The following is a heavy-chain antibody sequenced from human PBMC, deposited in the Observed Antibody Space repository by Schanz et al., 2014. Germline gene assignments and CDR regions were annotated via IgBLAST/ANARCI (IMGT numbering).Heavy chain of an antibody. CDR1: GGHFNSNA. D-gene: IGHD6-6*01. Sequence: QVQLVQSGAEVKKPGSSVKVSCKASGGHFNSNAISWVRQAPGQGLEWMGRIIPIFGIANYAQKFQGRVTITADKSTSTAYMELSSLRSEDTAVYYCAREEEAAVRPFRFDYWGQGTLVTVSS. CDR3: AREEEAAVRPFRFDY. CDR2: IIPIFGIA. V-gene: IGHV1-69*04. J-gene: IGHJ4*02.